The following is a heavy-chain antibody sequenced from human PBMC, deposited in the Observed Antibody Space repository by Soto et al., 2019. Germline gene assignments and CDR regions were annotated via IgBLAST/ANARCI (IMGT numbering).Heavy chain of an antibody. D-gene: IGHD3-22*01. CDR2: INPSGGST. J-gene: IGHJ4*02. CDR1: GYTFTSYY. V-gene: IGHV1-46*01. CDR3: ASHRTADSSGYYHQLVY. Sequence: ASVKVSCKASGYTFTSYYMHWVRQAPGQGLEWMGIINPSGGSTSYAQKFQGRVTMTRDTSTSTVYMELSSLRSEDTAVYYCASHRTADSSGYYHQLVYWGQGTLVTVSS.